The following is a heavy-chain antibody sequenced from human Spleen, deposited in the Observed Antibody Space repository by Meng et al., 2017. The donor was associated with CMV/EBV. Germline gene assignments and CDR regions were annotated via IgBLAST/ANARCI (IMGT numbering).Heavy chain of an antibody. Sequence: ESLKISCTVSGGSISSYYLSWIRQSPGKGLEWIGEINNSGSTNYIPSLRSRVTISLDTSNKQVSLRLTSVTAADTAVYYCAREFLHSGGYYAFDYWGQGALVTVSS. D-gene: IGHD3-22*01. J-gene: IGHJ4*02. CDR2: INNSGST. CDR1: GGSISSYY. CDR3: AREFLHSGGYYAFDY. V-gene: IGHV4-34*01.